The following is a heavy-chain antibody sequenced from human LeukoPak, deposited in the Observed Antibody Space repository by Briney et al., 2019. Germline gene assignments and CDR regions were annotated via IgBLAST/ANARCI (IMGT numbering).Heavy chain of an antibody. Sequence: GASVKVSCKASGGTFSSYAISWVRQAPGQGLEWMGGIIPIFGTANYAQKFQGRVTITADESTSTAYMELSSLRSEDTAVYYCARGRGIVVVPAANDLYNWFDPWGQGTLVTVSS. CDR3: ARGRGIVVVPAANDLYNWFDP. V-gene: IGHV1-69*13. CDR2: IIPIFGTA. J-gene: IGHJ5*02. D-gene: IGHD2-2*01. CDR1: GGTFSSYA.